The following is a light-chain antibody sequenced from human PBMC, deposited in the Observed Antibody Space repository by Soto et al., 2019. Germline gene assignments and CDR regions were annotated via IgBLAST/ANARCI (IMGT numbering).Light chain of an antibody. V-gene: IGLV4-69*01. CDR2: LKSDGSL. J-gene: IGLJ2*01. CDR1: SGHNSYA. CDR3: QTWGTGIHVV. Sequence: QAVVTQSPSASASLGASVKLTCTLTSGHNSYAIAWHQQRPGKGPRFLMKLKSDGSLTKGDGIPDRFSGSSSGAERYLTISSLQSEDEADYYCQTWGTGIHVVFGGGTKLTVL.